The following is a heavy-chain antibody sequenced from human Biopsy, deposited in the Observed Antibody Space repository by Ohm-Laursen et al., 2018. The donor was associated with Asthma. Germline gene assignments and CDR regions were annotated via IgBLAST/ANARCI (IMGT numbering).Heavy chain of an antibody. Sequence: GASVKVSCKSLGWTFNTYVIGWVRQAPGQGLEWMGGINSVFGTTTYPQKFQDRVTITADDSTSTVYMELSSLRSEDTAVYYCARKAGSCISRTCYSLDFWGQGTLVTVSS. CDR1: GWTFNTYV. CDR3: ARKAGSCISRTCYSLDF. J-gene: IGHJ4*02. V-gene: IGHV1-69*13. D-gene: IGHD2-2*01. CDR2: INSVFGTT.